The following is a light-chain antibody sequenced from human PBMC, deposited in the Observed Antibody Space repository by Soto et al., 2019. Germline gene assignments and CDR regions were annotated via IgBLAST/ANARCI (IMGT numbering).Light chain of an antibody. CDR3: QQGYSTPIT. V-gene: IGKV1-39*01. J-gene: IGKJ4*01. CDR1: QSISSY. Sequence: DVQTTQSPSSLSASVGDRVTITGRASQSISSYLNWYQQKPGTAPKLLIYAASSLQNGVTSRFSGSGYGTDFPLTISRLQPADFATYYCQQGYSTPITFGGGTKVEIK. CDR2: AAS.